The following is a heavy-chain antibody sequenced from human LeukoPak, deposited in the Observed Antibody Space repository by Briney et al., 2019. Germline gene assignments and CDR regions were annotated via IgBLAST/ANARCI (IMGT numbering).Heavy chain of an antibody. D-gene: IGHD1-26*01. CDR3: TTRGGSFSIFDY. CDR2: IKSKTDGGTT. V-gene: IGHV3-15*01. Sequence: AGGSLRLSCAASGFTFSNAWMSWVRQAPGKGLEWVGRIKSKTDGGTTDYAAPVKGRFTISRDDSKNTLYLQMNSLKTEDTAVYYCTTRGGSFSIFDYWGQGTLVTVSS. J-gene: IGHJ4*02. CDR1: GFTFSNAW.